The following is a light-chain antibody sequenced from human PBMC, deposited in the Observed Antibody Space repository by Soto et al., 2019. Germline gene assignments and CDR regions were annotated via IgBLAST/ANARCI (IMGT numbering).Light chain of an antibody. V-gene: IGKV3D-20*02. CDR2: DAS. CDR1: QSVRSSY. Sequence: TQSQGTLSLSPGERATLSCRASQSVRSSYLAWYQPKPGQAPRRLTYDASTRATGIPARFSGSGSGTAFTLTISSLEHEDFAVYYCQQRINWPLTFGGGTKGDIK. CDR3: QQRINWPLT. J-gene: IGKJ4*01.